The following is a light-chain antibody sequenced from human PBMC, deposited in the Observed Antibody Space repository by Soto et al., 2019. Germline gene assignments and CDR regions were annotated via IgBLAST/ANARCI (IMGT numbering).Light chain of an antibody. CDR3: QESYSPLWGT. CDR1: QSINTY. CDR2: GAS. Sequence: DIQMTQSPSSLSASVGDRVTITCQTSQSINTYLNWYQQKTGKAPKLLIYGASSLQSGVPLRFSGSVSGTDFTLTISSLEPEDFATYYCQESYSPLWGTCGQGTKVEI. V-gene: IGKV1-39*01. J-gene: IGKJ1*01.